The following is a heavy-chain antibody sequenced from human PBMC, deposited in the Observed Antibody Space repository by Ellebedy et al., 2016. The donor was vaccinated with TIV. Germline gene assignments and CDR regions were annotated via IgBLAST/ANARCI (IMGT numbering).Heavy chain of an antibody. Sequence: GEPLKISCAASELTVSGNYMSWVRQAPGKGLEWVSVIFIDGTTYYADSVKGRFTIFRDNSKNTLYIQMNSLRAEDTAVYYCARETFNDVDLKLWGVLDMWGQGTMVTVSS. J-gene: IGHJ3*02. V-gene: IGHV3-66*01. CDR3: ARETFNDVDLKLWGVLDM. D-gene: IGHD3-10*01. CDR2: IFIDGTT. CDR1: ELTVSGNY.